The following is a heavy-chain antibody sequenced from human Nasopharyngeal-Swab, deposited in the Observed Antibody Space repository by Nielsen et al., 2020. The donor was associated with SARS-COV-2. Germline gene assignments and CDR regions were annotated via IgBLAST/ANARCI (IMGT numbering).Heavy chain of an antibody. Sequence: KVSCKGSGYSFTSYWIGWVRQMPGKGLEWMGIIYPGDSDTRYSPSFQGQVTISADKSISTAYLQWSSLKASDTAMYYCASLYGNYYYGMDVWGQRTTVTVSS. J-gene: IGHJ6*02. CDR3: ASLYGNYYYGMDV. D-gene: IGHD4-17*01. V-gene: IGHV5-51*01. CDR1: GYSFTSYW. CDR2: IYPGDSDT.